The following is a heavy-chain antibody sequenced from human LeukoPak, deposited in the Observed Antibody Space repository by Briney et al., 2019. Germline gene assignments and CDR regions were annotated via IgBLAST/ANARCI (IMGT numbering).Heavy chain of an antibody. J-gene: IGHJ4*02. V-gene: IGHV3-30-3*01. D-gene: IGHD3-10*01. CDR2: ISYDGSNI. Sequence: GGSLRLSCAASGFTFSDYDMHWVRQAPGKGLEWVAIISYDGSNIYNADSVKGRFTISRDNSKNTLYLQMNSLKSGDTAVYYCAKRGDGSTKGLDYWGQGSLVTVSS. CDR3: AKRGDGSTKGLDY. CDR1: GFTFSDYD.